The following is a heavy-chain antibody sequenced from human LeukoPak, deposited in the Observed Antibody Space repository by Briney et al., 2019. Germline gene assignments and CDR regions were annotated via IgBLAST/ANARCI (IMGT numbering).Heavy chain of an antibody. CDR2: IIPIFGTA. CDR3: ARARSDSSGYYPYYFDY. CDR1: GVTFSSYA. Sequence: SVKVSCKASGVTFSSYAISWVRQAPGQGLEWMGGIIPIFGTANYAQKFQGRVTITADESTSTAYMDLSSLRSEDTAVYYCARARSDSSGYYPYYFDYWGQGTLVTVSS. J-gene: IGHJ4*02. D-gene: IGHD3-22*01. V-gene: IGHV1-69*13.